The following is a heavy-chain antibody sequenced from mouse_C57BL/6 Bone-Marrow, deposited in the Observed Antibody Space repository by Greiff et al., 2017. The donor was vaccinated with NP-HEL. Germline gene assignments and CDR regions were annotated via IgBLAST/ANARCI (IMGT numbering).Heavy chain of an antibody. CDR3: TRFPSPLISCDYDWN. D-gene: IGHD2-4*01. Sequence: VQLQQSGAELVRPGASVTLSCKASGYTFTDYEMHWVKQTPVHGLEWIGAIDPETGGTASNQKFTGKAILTADKSSSTAYMELRSLTSEDSAVYYCTRFPSPLISCDYDWNWGQGTGLAVSS. CDR2: IDPETGGT. V-gene: IGHV1-15*01. CDR1: GYTFTDYE. J-gene: IGHJ2*03.